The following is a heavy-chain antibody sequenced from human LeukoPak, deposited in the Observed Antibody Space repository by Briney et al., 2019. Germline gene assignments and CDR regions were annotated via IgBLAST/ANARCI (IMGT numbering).Heavy chain of an antibody. J-gene: IGHJ4*02. CDR1: GFTVTTYA. D-gene: IGHD1/OR15-1a*01. CDR2: IANDGGST. V-gene: IGHV3-23*01. Sequence: GGSQRLSCAASGFTVTTYAMSWVRQAPGKGLEWVSTIANDGGSTYYADSVKGRFTISRNNSKNTVYLQMNSLRAEDMAVYYCAKSHSVEQRGYFDYWGQGTLVPVSS. CDR3: AKSHSVEQRGYFDY.